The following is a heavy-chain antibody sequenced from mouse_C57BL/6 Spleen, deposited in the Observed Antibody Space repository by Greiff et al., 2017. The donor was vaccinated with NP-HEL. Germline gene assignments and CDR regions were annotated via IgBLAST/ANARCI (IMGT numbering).Heavy chain of an antibody. Sequence: QVQLQQPGAELVKPGASVKLSCKASGYTFTSYWMHWVKQRPGRGLEWIGRIDLNSGGTKYNEKFKSKATLTVDKPSSTAYMQLSSLTSEDSAVYYCARRALLPGTYFDVWGTGTTVTVSS. CDR3: ARRALLPGTYFDV. J-gene: IGHJ1*03. CDR1: GYTFTSYW. D-gene: IGHD4-1*01. CDR2: IDLNSGGT. V-gene: IGHV1-72*01.